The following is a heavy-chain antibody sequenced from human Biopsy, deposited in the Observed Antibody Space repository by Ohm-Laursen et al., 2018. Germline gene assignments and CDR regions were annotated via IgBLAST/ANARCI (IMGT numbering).Heavy chain of an antibody. CDR3: VKGGYCTSISCYMDVDY. V-gene: IGHV3-23*01. CDR2: IGVDGRTI. J-gene: IGHJ4*02. Sequence: SLRLSCAAPGFTFSAFSMNWVRQAPGRGLEWVSIIGVDGRTIYYADSVKGRFTISRDNSKSTLYLQMNSLRADDTAVYYCVKGGYCTSISCYMDVDYWGQGTPVTVSS. CDR1: GFTFSAFS. D-gene: IGHD2-2*02.